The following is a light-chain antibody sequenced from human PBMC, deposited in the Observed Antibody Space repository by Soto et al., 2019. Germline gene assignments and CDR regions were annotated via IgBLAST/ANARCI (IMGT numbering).Light chain of an antibody. Sequence: DIQMTQSPSTLSASVGDRVTITCRASQSISSWLAWYQQKPGKAPKLLIYDASSLESGVPSRFSGSGSGTEFTITIRSLQPDDFATYYCQQYNSYSTFGQGTKVEIK. V-gene: IGKV1-5*01. CDR1: QSISSW. J-gene: IGKJ1*01. CDR3: QQYNSYST. CDR2: DAS.